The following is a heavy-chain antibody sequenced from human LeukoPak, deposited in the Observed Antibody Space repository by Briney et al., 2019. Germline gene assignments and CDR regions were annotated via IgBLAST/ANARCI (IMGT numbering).Heavy chain of an antibody. J-gene: IGHJ4*02. D-gene: IGHD3/OR15-3a*01. Sequence: ETLTLTCAVYYGALSGYYLTWIRQPPGKGLEWIGEIHDSGDSNYNASLRSRVTISLDKSKTEFSLELTSRTGAARALLFCTGGGGRRRTCLDIWGVGTVVTVLS. V-gene: IGHV4-34*01. CDR1: YGALSGYY. CDR3: TGGGGRRRTCLDI. CDR2: IHDSGDS.